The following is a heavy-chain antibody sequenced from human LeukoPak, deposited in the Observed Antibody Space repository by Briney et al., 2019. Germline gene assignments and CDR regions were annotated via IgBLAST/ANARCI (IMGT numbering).Heavy chain of an antibody. CDR3: ARGITYYLDY. Sequence: GRSLRLSCAASGFTFSSYGMHWVRQAPGKGVEWVAVIWYDGSNKYYADSVKGRLTISRDNSKNTLYLQMNSLRAEDTAVYYCARGITYYLDYWGQGTLVTVSS. CDR1: GFTFSSYG. D-gene: IGHD1-20*01. V-gene: IGHV3-33*01. J-gene: IGHJ4*02. CDR2: IWYDGSNK.